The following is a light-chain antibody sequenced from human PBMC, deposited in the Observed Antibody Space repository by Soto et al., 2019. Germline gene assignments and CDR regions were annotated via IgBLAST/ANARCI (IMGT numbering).Light chain of an antibody. V-gene: IGKV3-15*01. J-gene: IGKJ1*01. CDR1: QSVSSN. Sequence: EIVMTQSPATLSVSPGERATLSYSASQSVSSNLAWYQQKPGQAPRLLIYDASTRATGIPARFSGSGSGTEFTLAISSLQSEDFAVYYCHQYKNWPRTFGQGTKVEIK. CDR2: DAS. CDR3: HQYKNWPRT.